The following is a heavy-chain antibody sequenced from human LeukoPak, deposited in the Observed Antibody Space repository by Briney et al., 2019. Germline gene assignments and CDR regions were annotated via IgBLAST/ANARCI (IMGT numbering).Heavy chain of an antibody. J-gene: IGHJ4*02. D-gene: IGHD2-15*01. Sequence: SQTLSLTCTVSGGSISRGGYYWNWIRQHPREGLEWIGYFYYSRTTSYNPSLKSRATISVATPNNPFSLKLSSVAAGDPAVDYCARGGYGLYFFDSWGRGNLVTVSS. CDR2: FYYSRTT. CDR1: GGSISRGGYY. V-gene: IGHV4-31*03. CDR3: ARGGYGLYFFDS.